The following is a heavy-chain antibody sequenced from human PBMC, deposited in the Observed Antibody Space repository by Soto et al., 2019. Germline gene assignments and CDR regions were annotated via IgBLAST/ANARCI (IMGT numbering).Heavy chain of an antibody. CDR2: IHYSGST. CDR3: ARGYSGYDLHDAFDI. J-gene: IGHJ3*02. D-gene: IGHD5-12*01. V-gene: IGHV4-59*08. Sequence: PSETLSLTCTVSGGSFSGPYWDWVRQPPGKGLEWIGSIHYSGSTNYNPSLKSRVTISVDTSKNQFSLKLSSVTAADTAVYYCARGYSGYDLHDAFDIWGQGTMVTVSS. CDR1: GGSFSGPY.